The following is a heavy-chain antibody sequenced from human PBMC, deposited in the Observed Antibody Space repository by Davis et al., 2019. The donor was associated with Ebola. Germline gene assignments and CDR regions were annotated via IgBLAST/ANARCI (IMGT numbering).Heavy chain of an antibody. CDR3: ARPTYYYDSSGYPLFDY. CDR1: GGSISSGGYY. CDR2: IYYSGST. J-gene: IGHJ4*02. D-gene: IGHD3-22*01. V-gene: IGHV4-31*03. Sequence: PSETLSLTCTVSGGSISSGGYYWSWIRQHPGKGLEWIGYIYYSGSTYYNPSLKSRVTISVDTSKNQFSLKLSSVTAADTAVYYCARPTYYYDSSGYPLFDYWGQGTLVTVSS.